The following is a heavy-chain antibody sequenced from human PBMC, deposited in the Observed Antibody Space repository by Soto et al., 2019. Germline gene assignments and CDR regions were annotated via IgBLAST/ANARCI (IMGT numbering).Heavy chain of an antibody. Sequence: GGSLRLSCAASGFTFSDYYMSWIRQAPGKGLEWVSYISSSGSTIYYADSVKGRFTISRDNAKNSLYLQMNSLRAEDTAVYYCERQNDYGDYFFDYWGQGTLVTVSS. CDR1: GFTFSDYY. D-gene: IGHD4-17*01. CDR3: ERQNDYGDYFFDY. J-gene: IGHJ4*02. V-gene: IGHV3-11*01. CDR2: ISSSGSTI.